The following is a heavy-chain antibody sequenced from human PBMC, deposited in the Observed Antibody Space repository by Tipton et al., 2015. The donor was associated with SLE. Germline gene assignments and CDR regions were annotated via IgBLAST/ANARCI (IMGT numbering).Heavy chain of an antibody. J-gene: IGHJ4*02. CDR3: ARGGAVAGVDY. CDR1: AFTFSSYW. D-gene: IGHD6-19*01. CDR2: IYYSGST. V-gene: IGHV4-39*07. Sequence: LRLSCTASAFTFSSYWMTWVRQPPGKGLEWIGSIYYSGSTYYNPSLKSRVTISVDTSKNQFSLKLSSVTAADTAVYYCARGGAVAGVDYWGQGTLVTVSS.